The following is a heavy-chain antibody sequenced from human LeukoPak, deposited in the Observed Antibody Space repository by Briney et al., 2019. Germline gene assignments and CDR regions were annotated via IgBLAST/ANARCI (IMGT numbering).Heavy chain of an antibody. J-gene: IGHJ4*02. V-gene: IGHV4-4*07. CDR1: GGSISSYY. CDR2: IYTSGST. CDR3: ARGGAAGSPDY. D-gene: IGHD2-15*01. Sequence: PSETLSLTCTVSGGSISSYYWRWIRQPAGEGLEWIGRIYTSGSTNYNPSLKSRVTMSVDTSKNQFSLKLSSVTAADTAVYYCARGGAAGSPDYWGQGTLVTVSS.